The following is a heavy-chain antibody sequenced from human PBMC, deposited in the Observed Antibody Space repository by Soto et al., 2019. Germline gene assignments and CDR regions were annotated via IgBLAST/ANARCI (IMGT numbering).Heavy chain of an antibody. CDR2: IWYDGTNQ. V-gene: IGHV3-30*02. CDR1: GFTFSRYG. Sequence: PGGSLRLSCAASGFTFSRYGMHWVRQAPGKGLEWVAVIWYDGTNQYYADAVKGRFTISRDNSKNTLYLQMNSLRAEDTAVYYCAKGALLWFGESPGWFDPWGQGTLVTVSS. J-gene: IGHJ5*02. D-gene: IGHD3-10*01. CDR3: AKGALLWFGESPGWFDP.